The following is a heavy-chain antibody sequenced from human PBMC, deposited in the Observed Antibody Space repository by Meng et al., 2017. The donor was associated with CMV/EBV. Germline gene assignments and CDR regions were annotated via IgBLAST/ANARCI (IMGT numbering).Heavy chain of an antibody. CDR2: TNYRSKWYN. CDR3: ARGGFNNVWA. Sequence: QVQLQQSGPGLVKPSQTLSLTCAISGDSVSSNSASWNWIRQSSSRALEWLGKTNYRSKWYNDYAVSVKSRITINPDTSKNQFSLQLNSVTPEDTAVYYCARGGFNNVWAWGQGTLVTVSS. D-gene: IGHD1/OR15-1a*01. CDR1: GDSVSSNSAS. V-gene: IGHV6-1*01. J-gene: IGHJ4*02.